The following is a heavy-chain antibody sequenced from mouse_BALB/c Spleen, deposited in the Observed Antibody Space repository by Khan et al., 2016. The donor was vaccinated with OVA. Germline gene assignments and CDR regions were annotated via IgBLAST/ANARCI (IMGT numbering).Heavy chain of an antibody. J-gene: IGHJ3*01. V-gene: IGHV1-69*02. CDR3: TRPWLHGSSFAY. D-gene: IGHD1-1*02. CDR1: GYTFTNYW. CDR2: IYPSDSYT. Sequence: QVQLQQPGTELVRPGASVKLSCKASGYTFTNYWINWVRQRPGQGLEWIGNIYPSDSYTNYNQKFKDKATLTVDKSSSTAYMQLSSPPADDSAVDYFTRPWLHGSSFAYCRQGTLFTVSA.